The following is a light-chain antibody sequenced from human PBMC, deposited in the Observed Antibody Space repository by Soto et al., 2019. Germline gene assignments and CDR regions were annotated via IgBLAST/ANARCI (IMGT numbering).Light chain of an antibody. CDR2: GNN. J-gene: IGLJ3*02. V-gene: IGLV1-40*01. Sequence: QSALTQPPSVSGAPGQRVTISCTGSSSNIGAGYDVHWYQQLPGTAPKLLIYGNNNRPSGVPDRFSGSKSGTSASLAITGLQAEDEADYYCQSYDSSLSGWVFGGGTKATVL. CDR3: QSYDSSLSGWV. CDR1: SSNIGAGYD.